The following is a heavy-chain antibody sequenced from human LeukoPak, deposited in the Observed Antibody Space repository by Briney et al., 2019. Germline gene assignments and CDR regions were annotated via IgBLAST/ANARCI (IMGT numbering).Heavy chain of an antibody. CDR2: IKQDGGEK. CDR1: GFTLSTYW. D-gene: IGHD4-23*01. CDR3: ARDTAVWDS. J-gene: IGHJ4*02. V-gene: IGHV3-7*03. Sequence: PGGSLRLSCAPSGFTLSTYWMSWVRQAPGKGLEWVANIKQDGGEKYYVDSVKGRFTISRDNAKNSLYLQMNSLRAEDTAVYYCARDTAVWDSWGQGTLVTVSS.